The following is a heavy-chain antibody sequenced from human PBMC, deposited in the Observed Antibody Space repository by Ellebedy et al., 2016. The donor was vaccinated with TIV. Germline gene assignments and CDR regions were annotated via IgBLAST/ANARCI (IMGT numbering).Heavy chain of an antibody. D-gene: IGHD3-10*01. V-gene: IGHV3-23*01. CDR3: ARGKYPPSGYYFDS. CDR1: GFTFSSYA. Sequence: GGSLRLPCAASGFTFSSYAMSWVRQAPGKGLEWVSAISGSGGSTYYADSVKGRFTISRDNAKNSLYLQMNSLRAEDTAVYYCARGKYPPSGYYFDSWGQGTLVTVSS. J-gene: IGHJ4*02. CDR2: ISGSGGST.